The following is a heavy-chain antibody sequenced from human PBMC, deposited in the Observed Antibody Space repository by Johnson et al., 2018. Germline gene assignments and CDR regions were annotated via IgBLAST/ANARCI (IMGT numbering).Heavy chain of an antibody. CDR2: ISSSSSTI. D-gene: IGHD3-22*01. CDR3: ARTMINAFDI. J-gene: IGHJ3*02. V-gene: IGHV3-48*01. Sequence: EVQLVESGGGLVQPGGSLRLSRAASGFTFSSYSMNWVRQAPGKGLEWVSYISSSSSTIYYADSVKGRFTISRDNAKNSLYLQMNSLRAEDTAVYYCARTMINAFDIWGQGTMVTVSS. CDR1: GFTFSSYS.